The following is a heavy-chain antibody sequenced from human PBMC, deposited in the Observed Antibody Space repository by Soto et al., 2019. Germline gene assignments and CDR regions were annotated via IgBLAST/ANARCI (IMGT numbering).Heavy chain of an antibody. Sequence: GGSLRLSCAASGFTFRGYWMSWVRQAPGKGLEWVANIKEDGSEKYYVDSVKGRFTVSRDNAKNSLYLQMKSLRAEDTAVYYCARDPGLSYCTNNVCWFFDYWGQGALVTVSS. J-gene: IGHJ4*02. CDR1: GFTFRGYW. CDR2: IKEDGSEK. V-gene: IGHV3-7*01. D-gene: IGHD2-8*01. CDR3: ARDPGLSYCTNNVCWFFDY.